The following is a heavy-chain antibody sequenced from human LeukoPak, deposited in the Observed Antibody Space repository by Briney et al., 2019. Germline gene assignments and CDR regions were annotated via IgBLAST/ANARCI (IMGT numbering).Heavy chain of an antibody. J-gene: IGHJ4*02. CDR1: GDSISNYY. D-gene: IGHD3-3*01. CDR2: IYYSGST. CDR3: ARQSGYYYY. V-gene: IGHV4-59*01. Sequence: PSETLSLTCTVSGDSISNYYWSWIRQPPGKGLEWIGYIYYSGSTKYNPSLKGRVTISADTSKNQVSLKLSSVTAANTAVYFCARQSGYYYYWGQGTLVTVSS.